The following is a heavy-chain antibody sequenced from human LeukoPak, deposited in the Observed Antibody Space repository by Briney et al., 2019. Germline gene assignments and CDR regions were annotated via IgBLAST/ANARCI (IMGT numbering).Heavy chain of an antibody. D-gene: IGHD6-6*01. CDR3: AKLLTGRPSGYMDV. J-gene: IGHJ6*03. CDR2: ISGNGGST. CDR1: GFIFSNFA. Sequence: GGSLRLSCAASGFIFSNFAMSWVRQAPGKGLEWVAGISGNGGSTSYADSVKGRFNISRDNSKKTLDLQMNSLRAEDTAVYYCAKLLTGRPSGYMDVWGKGTTVSVSS. V-gene: IGHV3-23*01.